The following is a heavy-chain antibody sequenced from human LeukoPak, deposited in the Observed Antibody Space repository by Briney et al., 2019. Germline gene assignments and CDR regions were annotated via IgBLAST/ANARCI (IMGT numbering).Heavy chain of an antibody. CDR1: GFTFSSYA. CDR3: ATQGHSGWYHMGPYYFDY. CDR2: IWYDGSNK. J-gene: IGHJ4*02. V-gene: IGHV3-33*08. Sequence: GGSLRLSCAASGFTFSSYAMSWVRQAPGKGLEWVAVIWYDGSNKYYADSVKGRFTISRDNSKNTLYLQMNSLRAEDTAVYYCATQGHSGWYHMGPYYFDYWGQGTLVTVSS. D-gene: IGHD6-19*01.